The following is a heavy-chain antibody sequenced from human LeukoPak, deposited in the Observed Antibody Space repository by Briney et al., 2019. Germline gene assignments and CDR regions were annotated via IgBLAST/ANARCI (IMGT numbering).Heavy chain of an antibody. CDR1: GGSISSSSYY. CDR3: ARGTRTTLGI. J-gene: IGHJ3*02. V-gene: IGHV4-39*07. CDR2: IYTSGST. D-gene: IGHD2-2*01. Sequence: SETLSLTCTVSGGSISSSSYYWGWIRQPPGKGLEWIGRIYTSGSTNYNPSLKSRVTISVDTSKNQFSLKLSSVTAADTAVYYCARGTRTTLGIWGQGTMVTVSS.